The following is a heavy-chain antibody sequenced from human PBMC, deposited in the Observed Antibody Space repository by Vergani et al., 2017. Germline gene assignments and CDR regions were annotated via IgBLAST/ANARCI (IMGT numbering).Heavy chain of an antibody. V-gene: IGHV4-61*02. CDR1: GGSFSTGGQS. D-gene: IGHD2-21*01. Sequence: QVQLQESGPGLVKPSQTLSLTCTVSGGSFSTGGQSWTWLRQSAGKGLEWIGRIYTSGATNYNPSLRSRAIMSVAASKKQFTLKLTSVTASDTAVYYCARDGGEYDKDALDVWGQGTKVTVTS. J-gene: IGHJ3*01. CDR3: ARDGGEYDKDALDV. CDR2: IYTSGAT.